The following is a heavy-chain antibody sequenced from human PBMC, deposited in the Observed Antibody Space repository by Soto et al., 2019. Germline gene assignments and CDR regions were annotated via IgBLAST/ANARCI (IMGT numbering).Heavy chain of an antibody. CDR3: AREGSAGTNDAFDM. J-gene: IGHJ3*02. D-gene: IGHD3-10*01. V-gene: IGHV6-1*01. Sequence: QVQLQQSGPGLVRPSQTLSLTCAISGDSVSSSRAAWGWIRQSPSRGLEWLGRTYYRSRWYSDYAESVKSRIPIKPDTYKNQLSLQLNSATPEDTAVYYCAREGSAGTNDAFDMWGQGTMVTVSS. CDR1: GDSVSSSRAA. CDR2: TYYRSRWYS.